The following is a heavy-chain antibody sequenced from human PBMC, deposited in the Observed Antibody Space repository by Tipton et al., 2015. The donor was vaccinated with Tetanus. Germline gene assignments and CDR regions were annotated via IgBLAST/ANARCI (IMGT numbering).Heavy chain of an antibody. CDR3: ARVQVVVDTAMEYYFDY. CDR1: GFTFSDYY. V-gene: IGHV3-11*01. CDR2: ISSSGSTI. J-gene: IGHJ4*02. Sequence: SLRLSCAASGFTFSDYYMSWIRQAPGKGLEWVSYISSSGSTIYYADSVKGRFTISRDNAKNSLYLQMNSLRAEDTAVYYCARVQVVVDTAMEYYFDYWGQGTLVTVSS. D-gene: IGHD5-18*01.